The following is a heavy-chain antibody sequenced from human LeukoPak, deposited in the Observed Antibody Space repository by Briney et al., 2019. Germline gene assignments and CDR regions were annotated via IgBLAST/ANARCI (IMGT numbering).Heavy chain of an antibody. CDR1: GYTFTGYY. CDR3: ARAGYYYDSSGYDAFDI. CDR2: INPNSGGT. J-gene: IGHJ3*02. V-gene: IGHV1-2*02. D-gene: IGHD3-22*01. Sequence: GASVKVSCKASGYTFTGYYMHWVRQAPGQGLEWMGWINPNSGGTNYAQKFQGRVTMTRDMSTGTVYMELSSLRSEDTAVYYCARAGYYYDSSGYDAFDIWGQGTMVTVSS.